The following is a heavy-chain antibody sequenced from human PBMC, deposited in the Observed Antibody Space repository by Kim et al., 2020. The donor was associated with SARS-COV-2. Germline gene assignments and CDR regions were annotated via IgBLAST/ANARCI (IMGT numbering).Heavy chain of an antibody. V-gene: IGHV3-30-3*01. J-gene: IGHJ4*02. CDR3: ASSYSGYVRLFLDY. Sequence: GGSLRLSCAASGFTFSSYAMHWVRQAPGKGLEWVAVISYDGSNKYYADSVKGRFTISRDNSKNTLYLQMNSLRAEDTAVYYCASSYSGYVRLFLDYWGQG. D-gene: IGHD5-12*01. CDR1: GFTFSSYA. CDR2: ISYDGSNK.